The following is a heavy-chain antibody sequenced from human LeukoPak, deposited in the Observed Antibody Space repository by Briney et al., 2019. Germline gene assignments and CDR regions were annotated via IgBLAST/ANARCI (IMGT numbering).Heavy chain of an antibody. CDR2: ISGSGGST. J-gene: IGHJ4*02. D-gene: IGHD3-10*01. V-gene: IGHV3-23*01. Sequence: GGSLRLSCAASGFAFNNYAMSWVRQAPGKGLEWVLGISGSGGSTYYADSVKGRFTISRDNSKNTLYLQMTSLRAEDTAVYYCAKEGSPRVRGVMDYWGQGTLVTVSS. CDR3: AKEGSPRVRGVMDY. CDR1: GFAFNNYA.